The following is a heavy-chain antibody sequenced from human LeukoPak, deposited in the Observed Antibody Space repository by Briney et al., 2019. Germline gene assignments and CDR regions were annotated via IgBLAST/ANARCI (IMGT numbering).Heavy chain of an antibody. D-gene: IGHD3-22*01. J-gene: IGHJ4*02. CDR1: GFIFSNYA. Sequence: RAGGSLTLSCAASGFIFSNYAMSWVRQAPGKGLEWVSAISESGGETYHADSVKGRFTISRDTSKSTLYLQLNSLRAEDTAIYYCAKGIDGTGYYPFDYWGQGTLVTVSS. V-gene: IGHV3-23*01. CDR3: AKGIDGTGYYPFDY. CDR2: ISESGGET.